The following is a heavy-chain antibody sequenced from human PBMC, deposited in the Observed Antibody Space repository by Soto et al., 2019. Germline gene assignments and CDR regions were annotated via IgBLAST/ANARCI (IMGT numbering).Heavy chain of an antibody. V-gene: IGHV4-31*03. D-gene: IGHD4-4*01. CDR3: ARSVYSNYLPFDY. J-gene: IGHJ4*02. CDR1: GGSISSGGYY. Sequence: SDTLSLTCTVSGGSISSGGYYLSWIRQHPGKGLEWIGYIYYSGSTYYNPSLKSRVTISVDTSKNQFSLKLSSVTAADTAVYYCARSVYSNYLPFDYWGQGTLVTVSS. CDR2: IYYSGST.